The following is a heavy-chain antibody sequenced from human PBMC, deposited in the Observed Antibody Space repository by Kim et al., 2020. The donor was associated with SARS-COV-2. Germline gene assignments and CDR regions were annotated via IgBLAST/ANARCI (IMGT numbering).Heavy chain of an antibody. V-gene: IGHV1-69*13. CDR2: IIPIFGTA. CDR3: ARDRKTGGLQYGMDV. Sequence: SVKVSCKASGGTFSSYAISWVRQAPGQGLEWMGGIIPIFGTANYAQKFQGRVTITADESTSTAYMELSSLRSEDTAVYYCARDRKTGGLQYGMDVWGQGTTVTVSS. D-gene: IGHD3-16*01. J-gene: IGHJ6*02. CDR1: GGTFSSYA.